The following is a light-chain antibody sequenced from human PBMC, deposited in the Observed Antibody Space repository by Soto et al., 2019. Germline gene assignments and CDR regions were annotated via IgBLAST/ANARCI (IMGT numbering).Light chain of an antibody. CDR2: GAS. CDR1: QSVSSSY. V-gene: IGKV3-20*01. Sequence: EIVLTQSPGTLSLSPGERATLSCRASQSVSSSYLAWYQQKPGQAPRLLIYGASSRATGIPDRFSGSGSGTDFTLTISRVEPEDFAVYYCQQYASSPPYTFGQGTKLEIK. J-gene: IGKJ2*01. CDR3: QQYASSPPYT.